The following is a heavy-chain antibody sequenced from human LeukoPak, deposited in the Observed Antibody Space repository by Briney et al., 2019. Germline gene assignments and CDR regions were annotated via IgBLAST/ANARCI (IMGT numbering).Heavy chain of an antibody. CDR1: GFTFRSYA. J-gene: IGHJ4*02. CDR3: ARLLVRVGAARQGYFDY. D-gene: IGHD1-26*01. V-gene: IGHV3-23*01. Sequence: GGSLRLSCAASGFTFRSYAMSWVRQAPGKGLEWDSTISGSGSDTYYADSVKGRFSISRDNSKNTLFLQMNSLRAEDTAVYYCARLLVRVGAARQGYFDYWGQGTLVTVSS. CDR2: ISGSGSDT.